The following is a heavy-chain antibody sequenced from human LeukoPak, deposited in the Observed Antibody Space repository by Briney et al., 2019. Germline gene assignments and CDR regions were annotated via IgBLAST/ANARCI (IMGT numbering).Heavy chain of an antibody. CDR1: GYTFTSYG. J-gene: IGHJ4*02. CDR3: ASEVDGETSVH. D-gene: IGHD2-2*01. Sequence: GASVKVSCKASGYTFTSYGISWVRQAPGQGLEWMGWISAYNGNTNYAQKLQGRVTMTRDTSISTAYMELSRLRSDDTAVYYCASEVDGETSVHWGQGTLVTVSS. CDR2: ISAYNGNT. V-gene: IGHV1-18*01.